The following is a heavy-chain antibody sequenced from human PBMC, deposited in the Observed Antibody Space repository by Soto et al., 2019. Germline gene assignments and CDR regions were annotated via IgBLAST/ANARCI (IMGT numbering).Heavy chain of an antibody. J-gene: IGHJ4*02. V-gene: IGHV4-4*02. CDR3: ARAAMGGSSWPFDY. Sequence: SETLSLTCTVSGFSVSSGSNWWSWVRQPPGKGLEWIGEIYHSGSTNYNPSLKSRVTISVDKSKNQFSLKLSSVTAADTAVYYCARAAMGGSSWPFDYWGQGTLVTVSS. D-gene: IGHD6-13*01. CDR2: IYHSGST. CDR1: GFSVSSGSNW.